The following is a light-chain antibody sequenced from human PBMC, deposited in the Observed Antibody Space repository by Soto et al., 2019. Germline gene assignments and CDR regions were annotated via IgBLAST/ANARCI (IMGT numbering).Light chain of an antibody. V-gene: IGLV2-8*01. Sequence: QSALTQPPSASGSPGQSVTISCTGTSSDVGGYNYVSWYQQHPGKAPKLMIYEVSKRPSGVPARFSGSKSGITASLTVSGLQAEDEADYYCASYAGNNNLIFGGGTKLTVL. CDR1: SSDVGGYNY. J-gene: IGLJ2*01. CDR2: EVS. CDR3: ASYAGNNNLI.